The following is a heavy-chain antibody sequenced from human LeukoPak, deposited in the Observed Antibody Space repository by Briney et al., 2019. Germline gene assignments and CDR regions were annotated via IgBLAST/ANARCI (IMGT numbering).Heavy chain of an antibody. Sequence: ASVKVSCKASGYTFTSYGISWVRQAPGQGLEWMGWISAYNGNTNYAQKLQGRVTMTTDTSTSTAYMELSSLRSEDTAVYYCASTPTIFGVVTRFDYWGQGTLVTVSS. CDR3: ASTPTIFGVVTRFDY. CDR1: GYTFTSYG. D-gene: IGHD3-3*01. CDR2: ISAYNGNT. J-gene: IGHJ4*02. V-gene: IGHV1-18*01.